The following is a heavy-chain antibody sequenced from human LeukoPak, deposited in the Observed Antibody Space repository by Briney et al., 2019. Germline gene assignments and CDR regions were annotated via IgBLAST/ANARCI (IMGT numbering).Heavy chain of an antibody. D-gene: IGHD6-13*01. V-gene: IGHV3-23*01. CDR3: AKRREYSSSWYHPYFGY. CDR2: ISGSGGST. CDR1: GFTFSSYA. J-gene: IGHJ4*02. Sequence: GGSLRLSCAASGFTFSSYAMSWVRQAPGKGLEWVSAISGSGGSTYYADSVKGRFTISRDNSKNPLYLQMNSLRAEDTAVYYCAKRREYSSSWYHPYFGYWGQGTLVTVSS.